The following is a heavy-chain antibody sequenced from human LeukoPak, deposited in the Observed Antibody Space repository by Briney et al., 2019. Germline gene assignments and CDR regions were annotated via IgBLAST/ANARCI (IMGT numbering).Heavy chain of an antibody. V-gene: IGHV1-18*01. CDR3: ARRPPWGATKFYYYYYMDV. CDR1: GYTFTSYG. Sequence: ASVKVSCKASGYTFTSYGISWVRQAPGQGLEWMGWTSAYNGNTNYAQKLQGRVTITTYTSTSTAYMELRSLRSDDTAVYYCARRPPWGATKFYYYYYMDVWGKGTTVTVSS. D-gene: IGHD1-26*01. CDR2: TSAYNGNT. J-gene: IGHJ6*03.